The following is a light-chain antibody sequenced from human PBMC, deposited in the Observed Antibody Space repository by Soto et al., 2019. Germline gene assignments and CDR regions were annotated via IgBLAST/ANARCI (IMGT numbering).Light chain of an antibody. Sequence: EVVLTQSPSTLSLSPGERATLSCRATQSVSNHLAWYQHRPGQAPRHLIYDASNRATDIPARFSGSGSGTDFTLTISSLEPEDSAVYYCQQRSLWPLTFGGGTKVDIK. CDR3: QQRSLWPLT. V-gene: IGKV3-11*01. CDR2: DAS. J-gene: IGKJ4*01. CDR1: QSVSNH.